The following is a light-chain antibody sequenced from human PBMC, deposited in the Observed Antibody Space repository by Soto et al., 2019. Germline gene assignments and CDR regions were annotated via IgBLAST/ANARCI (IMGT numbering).Light chain of an antibody. CDR3: RSYTRSSTVL. Sequence: QSVLTQPASVSGSPGQSSTISCTGTSGDVGGYNYVSWYQHHPGKAPKLLIFGVNNRPSGVANRFSGSKSGNTASLTISGLQAEDEADYYCRSYTRSSTVLFGGGTKLNVL. CDR1: SGDVGGYNY. J-gene: IGLJ2*01. CDR2: GVN. V-gene: IGLV2-14*01.